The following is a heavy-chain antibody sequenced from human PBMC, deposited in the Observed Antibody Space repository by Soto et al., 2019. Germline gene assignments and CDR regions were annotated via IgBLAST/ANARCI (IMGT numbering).Heavy chain of an antibody. CDR3: ARDPGEIEGIAVGPSYGMDV. D-gene: IGHD6-19*01. V-gene: IGHV3-33*01. Sequence: PGGSLRLSCAASGFTFSSYGMHWVRQAPGKGLEWVAVIWYDGSNKYYADSVKGRFTISRDNSKNTLYLQMNSLRAEDTAVYYCARDPGEIEGIAVGPSYGMDVWGQGTTVTVSS. CDR2: IWYDGSNK. J-gene: IGHJ6*02. CDR1: GFTFSSYG.